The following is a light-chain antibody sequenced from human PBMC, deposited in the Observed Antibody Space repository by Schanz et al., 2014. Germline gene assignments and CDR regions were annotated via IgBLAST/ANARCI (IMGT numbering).Light chain of an antibody. J-gene: IGLJ2*01. V-gene: IGLV2-14*01. CDR1: TSDVGGYNY. CDR3: SSYAGSVL. Sequence: QSVLTQPASVSGSPGQSITISCTGSTSDVGGYNYVSWYQLCPGKAPKLMIYDVNNRPSGVSNRFSGSKSGDNTASLTISGLQAEDEADYYCSSYAGSVLFGGGTKLTVL. CDR2: DVN.